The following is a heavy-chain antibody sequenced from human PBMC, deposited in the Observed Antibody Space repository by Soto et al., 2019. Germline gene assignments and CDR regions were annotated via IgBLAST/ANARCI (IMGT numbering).Heavy chain of an antibody. CDR2: ISNDGSS. Sequence: EVQLVESGGGLVQPGGSLRLSCVASGFTFSSYWMHWVRQAPGKGLVWVSSISNDGSSIYADPVKGRFTISRDNAKNTLYVQMNGLRAEDTAVYYCARLPNKSPQKGGECTLVIVSP. CDR1: GFTFSSYW. V-gene: IGHV3-74*01. J-gene: IGHJ1*01. CDR3: ARLPNKSPQK.